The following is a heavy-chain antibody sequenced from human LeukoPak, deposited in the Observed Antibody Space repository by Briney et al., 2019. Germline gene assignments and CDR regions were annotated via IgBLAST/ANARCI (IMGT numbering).Heavy chain of an antibody. D-gene: IGHD3-16*01. V-gene: IGHV3-23*01. CDR1: GFTFINYA. Sequence: PGGSLRPSCATSGFTFINYAMNWVRQAPGKGLEWVSTIGGAGDTYYADSVRGRFTVSRDDSKNTLNLQMSSLRAEDTAMYYCVKDLAPGVFLYDQRGQGTLVTVSS. CDR3: VKDLAPGVFLYDQ. J-gene: IGHJ4*02. CDR2: IGGAGDT.